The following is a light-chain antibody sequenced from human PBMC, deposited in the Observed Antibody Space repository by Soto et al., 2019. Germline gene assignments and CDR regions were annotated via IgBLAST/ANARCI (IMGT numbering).Light chain of an antibody. CDR1: SGDVGGYDY. V-gene: IGLV2-8*01. Sequence: QSVLTQPPSASGSPGQSVTISCTGTSGDVGGYDYVSWYQQHPGKAPKLMIYEVTKRPLGVPDRFSGSKSGNTASLTVSGLQAEDEADYYCAAWDDSLSAWVFGGGTKLTVL. CDR3: AAWDDSLSAWV. CDR2: EVT. J-gene: IGLJ3*02.